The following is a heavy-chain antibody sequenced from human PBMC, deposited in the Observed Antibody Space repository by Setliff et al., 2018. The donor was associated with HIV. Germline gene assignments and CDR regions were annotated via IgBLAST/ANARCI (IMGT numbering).Heavy chain of an antibody. Sequence: PGGSLRLSCAASGFTFDDYAMHWGRQAPGKGLEWVSGINWNSGTIAYADFVKGRFTISRGNTKNFVFLEMTNLRPEDTALYFCAKDYGDGHNWGAFDISGQGTMVTVSS. CDR2: INWNSGTI. D-gene: IGHD1-1*01. CDR1: GFTFDDYA. J-gene: IGHJ3*02. CDR3: AKDYGDGHNWGAFDI. V-gene: IGHV3-9*01.